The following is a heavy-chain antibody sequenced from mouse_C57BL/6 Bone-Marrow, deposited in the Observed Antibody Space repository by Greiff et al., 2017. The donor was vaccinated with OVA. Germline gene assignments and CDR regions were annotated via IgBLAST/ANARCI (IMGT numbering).Heavy chain of an antibody. CDR1: GYTFTDYN. D-gene: IGHD1-2*01. CDR2: INPNNGGT. J-gene: IGHJ3*01. CDR3: ARDGRFAY. V-gene: IGHV1-18*01. Sequence: EVQLQQSGPELVKPGASVKIPCKASGYTFTDYNMDWVKQSHGKSLEWIGDINPNNGGTIYNQKFKGKATLTVDKSSSTAYMELRSLTSEDTAVYYCARDGRFAYWGQGTLVTVSA.